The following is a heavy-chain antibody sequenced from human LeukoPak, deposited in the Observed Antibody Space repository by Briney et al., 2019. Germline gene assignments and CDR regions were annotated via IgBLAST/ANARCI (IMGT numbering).Heavy chain of an antibody. CDR1: GFPFSNHG. CDR3: ARVKGPRITMVRGVHDAFDI. D-gene: IGHD3-10*01. Sequence: GGSLRLSCAASGFPFSNHGMNWVRQAPGKGLEWVSYISSSSSTIYYADSVKGRFTISRDNAKNSLYLQMNSLRAEDTAVYYCARVKGPRITMVRGVHDAFDIWGQGTVVTVSS. V-gene: IGHV3-48*04. CDR2: ISSSSSTI. J-gene: IGHJ3*02.